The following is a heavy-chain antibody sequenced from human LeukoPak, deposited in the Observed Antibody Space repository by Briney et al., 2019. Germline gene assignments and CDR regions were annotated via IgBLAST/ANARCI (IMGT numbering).Heavy chain of an antibody. CDR1: GYTFTGYY. V-gene: IGHV1-2*02. CDR3: ARDGPGKKSNYDY. CDR2: INPNSGGT. Sequence: ASVKVSCKASGYTFTGYYMHWVRQAPGQGLEWMGWINPNSGGTNYAQKFQGRVTMTRDTSSTTAYMGLSSLRSDDTAVYYCARDGPGKKSNYDYWGQGTLVTVSS. J-gene: IGHJ4*02.